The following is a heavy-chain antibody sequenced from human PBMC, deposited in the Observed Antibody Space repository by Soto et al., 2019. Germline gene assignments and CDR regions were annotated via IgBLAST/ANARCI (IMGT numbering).Heavy chain of an antibody. CDR2: ILSDGNNK. Sequence: QVQLVESGGGVVQPGRSLRLSCAASGFTFSSYGMHWVRQAPGKGLEWVAVILSDGNNKFYADSVKGRFTISRDNSKNTLYLQMDSLRVEDTAVYYGAKGRGNSWAIDSWGQGTLVTVSS. J-gene: IGHJ4*02. CDR1: GFTFSSYG. D-gene: IGHD1-1*01. CDR3: AKGRGNSWAIDS. V-gene: IGHV3-30*18.